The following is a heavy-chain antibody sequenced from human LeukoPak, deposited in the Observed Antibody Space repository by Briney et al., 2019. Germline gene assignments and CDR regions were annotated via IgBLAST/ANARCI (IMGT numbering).Heavy chain of an antibody. D-gene: IGHD2-2*01. J-gene: IGHJ4*02. CDR1: GFTVSSNY. Sequence: PGGSLRLSCAASGFTVSSNYMSWVRQPPGKGLEWLSVIYVGGSTFYADSVKGRFTISRDNSKNTLYLQMNSLRADDTAVYYCARDHRNAGVFDYWGQGTLVTVSS. V-gene: IGHV3-53*01. CDR2: IYVGGST. CDR3: ARDHRNAGVFDY.